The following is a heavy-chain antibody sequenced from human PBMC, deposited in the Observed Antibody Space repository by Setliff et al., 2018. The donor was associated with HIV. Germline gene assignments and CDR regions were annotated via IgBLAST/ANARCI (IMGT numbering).Heavy chain of an antibody. CDR1: GFTFSSHA. D-gene: IGHD5-12*01. CDR3: AREGQATDSFDI. J-gene: IGHJ3*02. Sequence: LSLSCAASGFTFSSHAMTWVRRAPGQGLEWVSIISGSGISTYYADSVKGRFTISRDNGKDSLYLQMNSLRADDTALYYCAREGQATDSFDIWGQGTMVTVSS. V-gene: IGHV3-48*03. CDR2: ISGSGIST.